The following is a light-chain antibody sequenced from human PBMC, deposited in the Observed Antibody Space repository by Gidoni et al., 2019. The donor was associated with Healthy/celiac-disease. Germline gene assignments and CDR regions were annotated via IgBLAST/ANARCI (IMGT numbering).Light chain of an antibody. CDR3: QQRSNWPPRCS. CDR1: QSVSSY. Sequence: IVLTQSPATLSLSPGESATLSCRASQSVSSYLAWYQQKPGQAPRLLIYDASNRATGIPARFSGSGSGTDFTLTISSLEPEDFAVYYCQQRSNWPPRCSFGQGTKLEIK. J-gene: IGKJ2*04. V-gene: IGKV3-11*01. CDR2: DAS.